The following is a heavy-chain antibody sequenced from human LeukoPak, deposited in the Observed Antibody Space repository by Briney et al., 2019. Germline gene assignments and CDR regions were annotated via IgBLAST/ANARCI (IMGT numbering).Heavy chain of an antibody. CDR2: ISDSGST. CDR3: ATNSSWFDY. Sequence: PSETLSLTCTVSGGSISSSYWSWIRQPPGKGLEWIGYISDSGSTNYNPSLKSRVTISVDTSKNQSFLKLRSVTTADTAVHYCATNSSWFDYWGQGTLVTVSS. D-gene: IGHD6-13*01. CDR1: GGSISSSY. V-gene: IGHV4-59*01. J-gene: IGHJ4*02.